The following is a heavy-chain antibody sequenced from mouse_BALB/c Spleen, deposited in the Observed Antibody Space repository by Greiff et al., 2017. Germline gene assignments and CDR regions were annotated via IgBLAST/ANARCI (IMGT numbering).Heavy chain of an antibody. V-gene: IGHV2-2*02. CDR2: IWSGGST. CDR3: AREVGRRFAY. J-gene: IGHJ3*01. D-gene: IGHD4-1*01. Sequence: VQRVESGPGLVQPSQSLSITCTVSGFSLTSYGVHWVRQSPGKGLEWLGVIWSGGSTDYNAAFISRLSISKDNSKSQVFFKMNSLQANDTAIYYCAREVGRRFAYWGQGTLVTVSA. CDR1: GFSLTSYG.